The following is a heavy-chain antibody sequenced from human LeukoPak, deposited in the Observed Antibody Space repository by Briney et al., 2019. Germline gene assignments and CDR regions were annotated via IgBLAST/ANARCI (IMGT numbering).Heavy chain of an antibody. J-gene: IGHJ3*02. V-gene: IGHV3-74*01. D-gene: IGHD2-15*01. Sequence: KPGGSLRLSCAASGFTFSSYWMHWVRHAPGKGLVWVSRISSDGSRTTYADSVKGRFTISRDNAKNTLYLQMNSLRAEDTAVFYCVRESYCSGGSCYSGRAFDIWGQGTMVTVSS. CDR1: GFTFSSYW. CDR3: VRESYCSGGSCYSGRAFDI. CDR2: ISSDGSRT.